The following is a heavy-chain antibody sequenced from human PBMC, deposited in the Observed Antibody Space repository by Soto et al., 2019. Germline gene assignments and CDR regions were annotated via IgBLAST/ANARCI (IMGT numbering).Heavy chain of an antibody. V-gene: IGHV1-69*12. CDR2: IVPIFGA. CDR3: ARGGSDYEGSGYYQGHV. CDR1: GGTFSNYG. D-gene: IGHD3-22*01. J-gene: IGHJ6*02. Sequence: QVQLVQSGAEVKKPGSSVKVSCKSSGGTFSNYGFSWVRQAPGQGLECMGVIVPIFGAEHPQKFQGRVTITADESPNTVSMELRGLRSEATAVYYSARGGSDYEGSGYYQGHVWGQGTTVTVSS.